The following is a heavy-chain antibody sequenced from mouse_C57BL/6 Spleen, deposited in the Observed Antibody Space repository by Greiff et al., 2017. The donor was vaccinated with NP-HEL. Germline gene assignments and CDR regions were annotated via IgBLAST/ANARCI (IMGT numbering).Heavy chain of an antibody. CDR2: IDPSDSYT. CDR3: ARDYGSSYLWCFDV. CDR1: GYTFTSYW. V-gene: IGHV1-69*01. D-gene: IGHD1-1*01. Sequence: QVQLQQPGAELVMPGASVKLSCKASGYTFTSYWMHWVKQRPGQGLEWIGEIDPSDSYTNYNQKFKGKSILTVDKSSNTAYMQLSSLTSEDAAVYYCARDYGSSYLWCFDVWGTGTTVTVSS. J-gene: IGHJ1*03.